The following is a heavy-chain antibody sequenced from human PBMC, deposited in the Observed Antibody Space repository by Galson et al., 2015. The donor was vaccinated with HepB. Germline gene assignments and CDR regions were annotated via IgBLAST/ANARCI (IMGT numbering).Heavy chain of an antibody. D-gene: IGHD2-2*01. V-gene: IGHV4-59*01. J-gene: IGHJ4*02. CDR1: GGSISSYY. CDR2: IYYSGST. CDR3: ARDSRYCSSTSCYPPDY. Sequence: ETLSLTCTVSGGSISSYYWSWIRQPPGKGLEWIGYIYYSGSTNYNPSLKSRVTISVDTSKNQFSLKLSSVTAADTAVYYCARDSRYCSSTSCYPPDYWGQGTLVTVSS.